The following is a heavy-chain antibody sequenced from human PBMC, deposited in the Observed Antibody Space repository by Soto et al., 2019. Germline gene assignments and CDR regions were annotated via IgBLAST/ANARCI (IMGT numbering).Heavy chain of an antibody. Sequence: QLQLQESGPGLVKPSETLSLTCTVSVGSISSSSYYWGWIRQPPGKGLELIGSIYYSGSTYYNPTHKSRVPISVDPSKNKFSLELSSVTAADAGVYYCARGPDGYVDYWGQVTVVTVSS. CDR3: ARGPDGYVDY. J-gene: IGHJ4*02. CDR2: IYYSGST. D-gene: IGHD2-21*01. CDR1: VGSISSSSYY. V-gene: IGHV4-39*01.